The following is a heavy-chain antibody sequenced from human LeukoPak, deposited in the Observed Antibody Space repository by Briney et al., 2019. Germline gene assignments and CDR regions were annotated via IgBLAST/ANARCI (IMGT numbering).Heavy chain of an antibody. CDR3: ARVVLDHPSEDY. D-gene: IGHD3-10*01. CDR1: GYTFTIYY. V-gene: IGHV1-46*01. Sequence: GASVSVSCKASGYTFTIYYMHWVRQAPGQGLEWMGIINPSGGSTSYAQKFQGRVTMTRDTSTSTVYMELSSLRSEDAAVYYCARVVLDHPSEDYWGQGTLVTVSS. CDR2: INPSGGST. J-gene: IGHJ4*02.